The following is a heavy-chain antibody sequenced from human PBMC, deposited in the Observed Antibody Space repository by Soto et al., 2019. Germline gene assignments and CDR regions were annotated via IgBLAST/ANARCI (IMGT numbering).Heavy chain of an antibody. CDR1: GFTFSSYG. CDR2: ISYDGSNK. Sequence: QVQLVDSGGGVVQPGRSLRLSCAASGFTFSSYGMHWVRQAPGKGLEWVAVISYDGSNKYYADSVKGRFTISRDNSKNTLYLQMNGLRAEDTAVDYCAKADYDFWSGHRGYFDYWGQGTLVTVSS. J-gene: IGHJ4*02. D-gene: IGHD3-3*01. CDR3: AKADYDFWSGHRGYFDY. V-gene: IGHV3-30*18.